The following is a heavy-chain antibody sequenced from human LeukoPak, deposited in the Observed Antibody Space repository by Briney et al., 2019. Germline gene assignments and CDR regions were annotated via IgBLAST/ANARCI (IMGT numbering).Heavy chain of an antibody. CDR1: GFTFSIYT. V-gene: IGHV3-64D*06. Sequence: GGSLRLSCSASGFTFSIYTMYWVRQAPGKGLQYVSTISGSGNGYSTYYADSVKGRFTISRDNSKSTLYLQMSSLRIEDTAVYYCARDKYYDSSGYFSYYLDYWGQGTLVTVSS. J-gene: IGHJ4*02. CDR3: ARDKYYDSSGYFSYYLDY. CDR2: ISGSGNGYST. D-gene: IGHD3-22*01.